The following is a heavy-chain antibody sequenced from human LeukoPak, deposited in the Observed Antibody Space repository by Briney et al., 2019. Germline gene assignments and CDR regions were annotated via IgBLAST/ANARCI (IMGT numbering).Heavy chain of an antibody. J-gene: IGHJ4*02. CDR3: ARDPRYCSSTSCPLSFDY. CDR2: IWYDGSNK. Sequence: PGGSLRLSCAASGFTFSSYGMHWVRQAPGKGLEWVAVIWYDGSNKYYADSVKGRFTISRDNSKNTPYLQMNSLRAEDTAVYYCARDPRYCSSTSCPLSFDYWGQGTLVTVSS. CDR1: GFTFSSYG. D-gene: IGHD2-2*01. V-gene: IGHV3-33*01.